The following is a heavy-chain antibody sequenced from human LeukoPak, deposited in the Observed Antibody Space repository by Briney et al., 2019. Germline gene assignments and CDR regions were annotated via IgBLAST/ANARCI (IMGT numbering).Heavy chain of an antibody. CDR2: ISSNSNI. D-gene: IGHD3-3*01. Sequence: GGSLRLSCAASGFTFSSYSMNWVRQAPGKGLEGVSSISSNSNIYYADAVKGRFTISRDNAKNSLYPQMNSLRSEDTAVYYCARVDTYYDFWSGYYTGYYFDYWGQGTLVTVSS. CDR3: ARVDTYYDFWSGYYTGYYFDY. V-gene: IGHV3-21*04. CDR1: GFTFSSYS. J-gene: IGHJ4*02.